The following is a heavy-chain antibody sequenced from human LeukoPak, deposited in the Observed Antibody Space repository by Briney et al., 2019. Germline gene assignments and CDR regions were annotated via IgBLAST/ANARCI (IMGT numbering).Heavy chain of an antibody. CDR1: GGSFSGYY. V-gene: IGHV4-34*01. J-gene: IGHJ3*02. Sequence: SETLSLTCTVSGGSFSGYYWSWIRQPPGKGLEWIGEINHSGSTNYNPSLKSRVTISVDTSKNQFSLKLSSVTAADTAVYYCARPSSHIRAHAFDIWGQGTMVTVSS. D-gene: IGHD2-2*01. CDR3: ARPSSHIRAHAFDI. CDR2: INHSGST.